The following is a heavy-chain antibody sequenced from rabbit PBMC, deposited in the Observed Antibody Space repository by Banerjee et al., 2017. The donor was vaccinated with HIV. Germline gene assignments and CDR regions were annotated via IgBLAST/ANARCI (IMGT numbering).Heavy chain of an antibody. CDR2: IYTGKRSA. CDR3: ARTYGGSSSLGYFNL. J-gene: IGHJ4*01. D-gene: IGHD8-1*01. V-gene: IGHV1S7*01. Sequence: QLKETGGGLVQPGGSLTLSCKASGFVFSTYYMSWVRQAPGKGLEWIGIIYTGKRSADYATWVNGRFTMSSDDAQNTVDLQMNSLTAADTATYFCARTYGGSSSLGYFNLWGQGTLVTVS. CDR1: GFVFSTYY.